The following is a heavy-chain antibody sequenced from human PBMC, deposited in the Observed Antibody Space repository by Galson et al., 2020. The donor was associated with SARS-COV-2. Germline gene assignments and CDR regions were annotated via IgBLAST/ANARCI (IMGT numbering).Heavy chain of an antibody. J-gene: IGHJ4*02. CDR3: ARGVSGYFYYFDY. V-gene: IGHV4-38-2*01. D-gene: IGHD3-22*01. Sequence: SETLSLTCAVSGYSISSGYYWGWIRQPPGKGLEWIGSIYHSGTTYYNPSLESRVTISVDTSKNQFSLKLSSVTAADTAMYYCARGVSGYFYYFDYWGQGTLVTVSS. CDR2: IYHSGTT. CDR1: GYSISSGYY.